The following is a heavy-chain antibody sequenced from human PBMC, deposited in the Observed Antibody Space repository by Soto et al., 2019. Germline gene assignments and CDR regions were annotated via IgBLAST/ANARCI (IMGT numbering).Heavy chain of an antibody. CDR2: TYYRSKWFN. J-gene: IGHJ4*02. CDR3: AWGDQGFDY. D-gene: IGHD3-16*01. V-gene: IGHV6-1*01. CDR1: GDRVSSNSAA. Sequence: SQTLSRTCANPGDRVSSNSAAWNWIRQSPSRGLEWLGRTYYRSKWFNNYALSVKSRITINPDTSKNQFSLQLNSVTPEDTAEYYCAWGDQGFDYSGPTSRVSVSS.